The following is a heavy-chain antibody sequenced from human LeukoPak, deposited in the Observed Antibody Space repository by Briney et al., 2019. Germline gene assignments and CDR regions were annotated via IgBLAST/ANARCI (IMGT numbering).Heavy chain of an antibody. J-gene: IGHJ4*02. CDR1: GYTFTGYY. V-gene: IGHV1-2*02. CDR2: INPNSGGT. Sequence: ASVKVSCKASGYTFTGYYMHWARQAPGQGLEWMGWINPNSGGTNYAQKFQGRVTMTRDTSISTAYMELSRLRSDDTAVYYCARAAYSNYPLPHYYFDYWGQGTLVTVSS. D-gene: IGHD4-4*01. CDR3: ARAAYSNYPLPHYYFDY.